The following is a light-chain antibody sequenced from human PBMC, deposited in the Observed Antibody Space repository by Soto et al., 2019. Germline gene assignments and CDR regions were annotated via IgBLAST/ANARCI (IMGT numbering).Light chain of an antibody. CDR1: QSVRSY. J-gene: IGKJ4*01. V-gene: IGKV3-11*01. Sequence: EIVWTQSPATLSLSPGERATLSCSASQSVRSYLAWYQQKPGQAHRLLIYDASSRATGIPTRFSGSGSRTDLTHTISSLEPEHFAVYYSQQRNHWPLTLGGGTKEDI. CDR3: QQRNHWPLT. CDR2: DAS.